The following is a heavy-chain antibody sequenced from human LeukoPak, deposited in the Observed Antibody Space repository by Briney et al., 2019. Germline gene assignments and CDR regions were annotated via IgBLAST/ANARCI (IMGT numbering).Heavy chain of an antibody. J-gene: IGHJ4*02. Sequence: GGSLRLSCAASGFTFSTYAMSWVRQAPGEGLEWVAAISGSGGSTYYADPAKGRFTISRDNSKNTVYLQMNSLRAEDTAVYYCAKDIGTVTTLVDYWGQGTLVTVSS. CDR1: GFTFSTYA. CDR3: AKDIGTVTTLVDY. D-gene: IGHD4-17*01. V-gene: IGHV3-23*01. CDR2: ISGSGGST.